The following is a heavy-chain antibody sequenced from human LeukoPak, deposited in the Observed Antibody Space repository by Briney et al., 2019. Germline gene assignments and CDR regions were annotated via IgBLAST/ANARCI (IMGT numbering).Heavy chain of an antibody. J-gene: IGHJ6*03. V-gene: IGHV1-2*02. CDR3: ARDGATVNNYYMDV. CDR2: INPNSGGT. CDR1: GYTFTGYY. Sequence: GASVKVSCKASGYTFTGYYMHWVRQAPGQGLEWMGWINPNSGGTNYAQKFQGRVTMTRDTSISTAYMELSRLRSDDTAVYYCARDGATVNNYYMDVWGKGTTVTVSS. D-gene: IGHD4-17*01.